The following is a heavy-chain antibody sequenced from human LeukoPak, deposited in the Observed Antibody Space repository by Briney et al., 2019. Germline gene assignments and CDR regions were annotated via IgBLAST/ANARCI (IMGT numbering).Heavy chain of an antibody. CDR3: AKVRWGSDNALDS. CDR1: GFTFSSYA. Sequence: GGSLRLSCAASGFTFSSYAMSWVRQAPGKGLEWVSVMSSGGYSEYYSDSVRGRFTISRDNSMNTLYLQMHSLRAEDTAVYYCAKVRWGSDNALDSWGQGTLVTGSS. J-gene: IGHJ4*02. CDR2: MSSGGYSE. D-gene: IGHD3-16*01. V-gene: IGHV3-23*01.